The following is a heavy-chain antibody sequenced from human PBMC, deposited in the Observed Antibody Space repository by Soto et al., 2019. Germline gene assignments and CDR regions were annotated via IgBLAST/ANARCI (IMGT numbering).Heavy chain of an antibody. J-gene: IGHJ6*02. D-gene: IGHD6-13*01. CDR1: GGTFSSYA. CDR2: TIPIFGTA. Sequence: QVQLVQSGAEVKKPGSSVKVSCKASGGTFSSYAISWVRQAPGQGLEWMGGTIPIFGTANYAQKFQGRVTITADESTSTAYMELSSLRSEDTAVYYCARASAIAAAGDYYYDMDVWGQGTTVTVSS. CDR3: ARASAIAAAGDYYYDMDV. V-gene: IGHV1-69*01.